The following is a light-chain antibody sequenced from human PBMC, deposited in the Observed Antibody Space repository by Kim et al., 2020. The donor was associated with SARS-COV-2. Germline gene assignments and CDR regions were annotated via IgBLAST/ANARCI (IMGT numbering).Light chain of an antibody. V-gene: IGLV3-19*01. CDR1: SLRSYY. CDR2: GRN. Sequence: SSELTQDPTVSVALGQTVRITCQGDSLRSYYATWYQQKPRQAPVLVIYGRNNRPSGIPDRCFGSTSGNTASLTISGAQAEDEADFYCQSRDSGGNVVFGGGTQLTVL. J-gene: IGLJ2*01. CDR3: QSRDSGGNVV.